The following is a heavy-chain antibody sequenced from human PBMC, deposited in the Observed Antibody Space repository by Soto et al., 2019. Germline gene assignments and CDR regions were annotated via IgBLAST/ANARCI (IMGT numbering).Heavy chain of an antibody. J-gene: IGHJ3*01. CDR2: ISGSGVNT. CDR3: ASRMIAVVIDAFEV. D-gene: IGHD3-22*01. V-gene: IGHV3-23*01. CDR1: GFTFSSYA. Sequence: EVQLLESGGGLVQPGGSLRLSCAASGFTFSSYAMSWVRQAPGKGLEWVSVISGSGVNTYYADSVKGRFTISRDNSKSTLYLEMNSLRAEDTAVYFCASRMIAVVIDAFEVWGQGTMVTVSS.